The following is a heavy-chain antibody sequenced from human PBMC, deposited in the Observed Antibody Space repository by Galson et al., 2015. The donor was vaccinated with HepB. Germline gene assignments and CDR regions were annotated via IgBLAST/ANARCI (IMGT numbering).Heavy chain of an antibody. CDR1: GGSFSGYY. V-gene: IGHV4-34*01. D-gene: IGHD2-2*02. Sequence: SETLSLTCAVYGGSFSGYYWSWIRQPPGKGLEWIGEINHSGSTNYNPSLKSRVTISVDTSKNQFSLKLSSVTAADTAVYYCARGLNRWVPAAIPVVYYYYYMDVWGKGPRSPSP. CDR2: INHSGST. CDR3: ARGLNRWVPAAIPVVYYYYYMDV. J-gene: IGHJ6*03.